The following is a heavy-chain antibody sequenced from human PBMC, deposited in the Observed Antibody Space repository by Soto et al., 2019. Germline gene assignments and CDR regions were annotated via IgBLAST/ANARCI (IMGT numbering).Heavy chain of an antibody. J-gene: IGHJ5*02. V-gene: IGHV3-7*01. CDR3: VRGGSNYAS. Sequence: GGSLRLSCTASGFTFSDSWMTWVRQTPGKGLEWVARIKPDESEKKYADSVKGRFSISRDNAKNSMYLQMDSLRGEDTAVYYCVRGGSNYASWGQGTLVTVSS. D-gene: IGHD4-4*01. CDR1: GFTFSDSW. CDR2: IKPDESEK.